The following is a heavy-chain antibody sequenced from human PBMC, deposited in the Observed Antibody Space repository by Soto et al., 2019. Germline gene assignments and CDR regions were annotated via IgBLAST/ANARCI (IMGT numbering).Heavy chain of an antibody. Sequence: GASVKVSCKASGYTFTSYYMHWVRQAPGQGLEWMGIINPSGGSTSYAQKFQGRVTMTRDTSTSTVYMELSSLRSEDTAVYYCARDRRSSDYYYYYYYMDVWGKGTTVTVSS. D-gene: IGHD6-6*01. CDR3: ARDRRSSDYYYYYYYMDV. CDR2: INPSGGST. V-gene: IGHV1-46*03. J-gene: IGHJ6*03. CDR1: GYTFTSYY.